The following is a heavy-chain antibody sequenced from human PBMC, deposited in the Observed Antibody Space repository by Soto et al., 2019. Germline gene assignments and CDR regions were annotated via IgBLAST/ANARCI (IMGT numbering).Heavy chain of an antibody. J-gene: IGHJ4*02. CDR1: GFTFSNFA. V-gene: IGHV3-74*01. CDR3: VRGTNGWRGMDY. Sequence: GGSLRLSCAASGFTFSNFAMTWVRQAPGKGPVWVSRITEDGSGTTYADSVKGRFTVTRDNAKNTMYLQMSGLGAEDTAVYHCVRGTNGWRGMDYWGQGTLVTVSS. CDR2: ITEDGSGT. D-gene: IGHD2-8*01.